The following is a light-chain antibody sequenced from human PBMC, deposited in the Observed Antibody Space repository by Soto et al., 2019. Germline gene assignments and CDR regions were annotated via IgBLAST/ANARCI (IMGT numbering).Light chain of an antibody. J-gene: IGKJ1*01. CDR1: QSISRW. CDR2: AVS. Sequence: DIQMTESPSTLAASVGGRVTISFRARQSISRWLAWYQQKPGKAPKRLIYAVSSLQSGVPSRFSGSGSETDFTLTISSLQPEDFATYYCLQHHSYPQTFGQGTKVDIK. V-gene: IGKV1-5*01. CDR3: LQHHSYPQT.